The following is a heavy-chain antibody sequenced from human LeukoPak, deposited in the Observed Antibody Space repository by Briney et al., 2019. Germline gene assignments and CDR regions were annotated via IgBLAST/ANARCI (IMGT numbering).Heavy chain of an antibody. CDR1: GYTFTSYG. CDR3: AGSAWFGELLV. D-gene: IGHD3-10*01. V-gene: IGHV1-18*01. CDR2: ISPYNGNT. J-gene: IGHJ4*02. Sequence: ASVKVSRKASGYTFTSYGISWVRQAPGQGLEWMGWISPYNGNTNYAQKIQGRVTMTTDTSTTTAYMELRSLRSDDTAVYYCAGSAWFGELLVWGQGTLVTVSS.